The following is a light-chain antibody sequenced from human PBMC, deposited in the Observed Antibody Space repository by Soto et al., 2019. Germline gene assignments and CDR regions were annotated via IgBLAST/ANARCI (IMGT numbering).Light chain of an antibody. V-gene: IGKV3-15*01. Sequence: EIVMTQSPATLSVSPGERATLSCRARQSVSSNLAWYHQKPGQAPRLLIYGASTRATGIPARFSGSGSGTEFTLTISSLQSEDFAVYYCQQYNKWPRTFGQGTKVEIK. CDR3: QQYNKWPRT. J-gene: IGKJ1*01. CDR2: GAS. CDR1: QSVSSN.